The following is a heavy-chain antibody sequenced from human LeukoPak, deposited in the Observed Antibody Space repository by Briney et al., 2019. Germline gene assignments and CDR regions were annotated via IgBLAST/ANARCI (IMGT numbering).Heavy chain of an antibody. Sequence: GASVKVSCKASGHTFTSYDINWVRQATGQGLEWMGWMNPNSGNTGYAQKFQGRVTMTRNTSISTAYMELSSLRSEDTAVYYCARVMRSRYYYDSSGLNPGYWGQGTLVTVSS. V-gene: IGHV1-8*01. CDR3: ARVMRSRYYYDSSGLNPGY. J-gene: IGHJ4*02. D-gene: IGHD3-22*01. CDR1: GHTFTSYD. CDR2: MNPNSGNT.